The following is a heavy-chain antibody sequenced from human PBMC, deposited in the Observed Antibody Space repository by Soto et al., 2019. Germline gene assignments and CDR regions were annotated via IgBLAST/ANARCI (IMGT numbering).Heavy chain of an antibody. J-gene: IGHJ4*02. CDR2: ISGSGGST. Sequence: XGSLILSCSASGFTFSSYAMSWVRQAPGKGLEWVSAISGSGGSTYYADSVKGRFTISRDNSKNTLYLQMNSLRAEDTAVYYCAKSKITMIVVASDYWGQGTLVTVSS. D-gene: IGHD3-22*01. V-gene: IGHV3-23*01. CDR3: AKSKITMIVVASDY. CDR1: GFTFSSYA.